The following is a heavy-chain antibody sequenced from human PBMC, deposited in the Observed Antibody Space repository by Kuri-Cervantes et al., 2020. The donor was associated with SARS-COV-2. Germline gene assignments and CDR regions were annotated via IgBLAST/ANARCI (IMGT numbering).Heavy chain of an antibody. Sequence: GESLKISCAASGFTFSSYSMNWVRQAPGKGLEWVSSISSSSSYIYYADSVKGRFTISRDNAKNSLYLQMNSLRAEDTAVYYCARVRGVSYWGQGTLVTVSS. CDR3: ARVRGVSY. CDR2: ISSSSSYI. CDR1: GFTFSSYS. D-gene: IGHD3-10*01. J-gene: IGHJ4*02. V-gene: IGHV3-21*01.